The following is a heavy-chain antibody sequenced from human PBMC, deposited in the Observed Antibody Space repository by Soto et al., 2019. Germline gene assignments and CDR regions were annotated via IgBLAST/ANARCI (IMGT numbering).Heavy chain of an antibody. CDR1: GGSISSNNL. Sequence: PAETLSLTCAVSGGSISSNNLRSWLRPPPGKGVEGIGEIYHSRSNNDNPSRNRRITITEDKSKNQCYLKLSSVTAADTAVYYCASRLRFLEWLPDYYYYGMDVWGQGTTVTVSS. CDR2: IYHSRSN. V-gene: IGHV4-4*02. CDR3: ASRLRFLEWLPDYYYYGMDV. J-gene: IGHJ6*02. D-gene: IGHD3-3*01.